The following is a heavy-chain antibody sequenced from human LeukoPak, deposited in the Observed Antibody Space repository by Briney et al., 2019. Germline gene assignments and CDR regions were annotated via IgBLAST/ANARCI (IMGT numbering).Heavy chain of an antibody. CDR3: AGGGPVYSSSRYGAFDI. CDR1: GGSFSGYY. CDR2: INHSGST. Sequence: PSETLSLTCAVYGGSFSGYYWSWIRQPPGKGLEWIGEINHSGSTNYNPSLKSRVTISVDTSKNQFSLKLSSVTAADTAVYYCAGGGPVYSSSRYGAFDIWGQGTMVTVSS. D-gene: IGHD6-13*01. V-gene: IGHV4-34*01. J-gene: IGHJ3*02.